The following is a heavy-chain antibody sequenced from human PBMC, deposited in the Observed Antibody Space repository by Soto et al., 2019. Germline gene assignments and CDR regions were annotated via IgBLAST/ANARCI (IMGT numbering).Heavy chain of an antibody. Sequence: GASVKVSCTVSGYTLTELSMHWVRQAPGKGLEWMGGFDPEDGETIYAQKFQGRVTMTEDTSTDTAYMELSSLRSEDTAVYYCATLPLEWFPGAGAFDIWGQGTMVTVSS. J-gene: IGHJ3*02. CDR2: FDPEDGET. D-gene: IGHD3-3*01. CDR1: GYTLTELS. V-gene: IGHV1-24*01. CDR3: ATLPLEWFPGAGAFDI.